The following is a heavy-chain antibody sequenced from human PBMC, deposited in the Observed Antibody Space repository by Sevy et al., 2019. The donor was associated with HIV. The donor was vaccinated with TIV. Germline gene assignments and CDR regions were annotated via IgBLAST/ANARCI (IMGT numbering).Heavy chain of an antibody. V-gene: IGHV6-1*01. CDR1: GDSVSSKSAA. D-gene: IGHD4-4*01. CDR3: ARDATTVTRKGFDS. J-gene: IGHJ5*01. Sequence: SQTLSLTCAISGDSVSSKSAAWNWIRQYPSRGLEWLGRTYYRSKWYNDYAISLKSRISINPDTSKNQFSLQLTSVTPEDTALYYCARDATTVTRKGFDSWGQGTLVTVSS. CDR2: TYYRSKWYN.